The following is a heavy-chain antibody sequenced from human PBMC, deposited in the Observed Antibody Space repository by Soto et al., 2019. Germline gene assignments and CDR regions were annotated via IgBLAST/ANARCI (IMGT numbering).Heavy chain of an antibody. D-gene: IGHD5-12*01. J-gene: IGHJ4*02. CDR2: IDSSDGST. CDR3: ARSRSASGTADY. Sequence: QVHLVQSGAEVKKPGASVKVSCQSSGYTFTSYYIHWVRQAPGQGLEWMGVIDSSDGSTTNAQRLQGRVTMTRDRSTSTVYMELSSLRPEDTALYSCARSRSASGTADYWGQGTLVTVSS. V-gene: IGHV1-46*04. CDR1: GYTFTSYY.